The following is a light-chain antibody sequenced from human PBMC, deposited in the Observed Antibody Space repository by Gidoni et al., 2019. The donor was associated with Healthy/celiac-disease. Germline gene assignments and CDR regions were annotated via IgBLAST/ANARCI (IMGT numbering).Light chain of an antibody. CDR3: QHYNNWPT. V-gene: IGKV3-15*01. CDR2: GAS. CDR1: QSVSSN. Sequence: EIVMPQSPATLSVSPGERATLSCRASQSVSSNLAWYQQKPGQAPRLLFYGASTRATGIPARFSGSGSGTEFTLTISSLQSEDFAVYYCQHYNNWPTFGQGTRLEIK. J-gene: IGKJ5*01.